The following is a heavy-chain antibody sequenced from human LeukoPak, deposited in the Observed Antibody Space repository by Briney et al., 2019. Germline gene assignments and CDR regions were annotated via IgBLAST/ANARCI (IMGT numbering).Heavy chain of an antibody. CDR1: GGTFSSYA. D-gene: IGHD2-15*01. Sequence: ASVKVSCKASGGTFSSYAISWVRQAPGQGLEWMGRIIPILGIANYAQKFQGRVTITADKSTSTAYMELSSLRSEDTAVYYCARGILVGAYYYYGMDVWGQGTTVTVSS. V-gene: IGHV1-69*04. J-gene: IGHJ6*02. CDR3: ARGILVGAYYYYGMDV. CDR2: IIPILGIA.